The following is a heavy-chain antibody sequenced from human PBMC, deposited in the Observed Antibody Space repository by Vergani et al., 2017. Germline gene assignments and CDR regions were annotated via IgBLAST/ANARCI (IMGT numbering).Heavy chain of an antibody. CDR2: IYFNGNT. J-gene: IGHJ4*02. CDR1: GASMSRGSYY. Sequence: QVQLQESGPGLVKPSQTLSLTCAVSGASMSRGSYYWTWIRQPAGKGLEWIGRIYFNGNTNYNPSLKNRVTMSVDTSKNQFSLKLGSVTAADTALYYCAGDFAGHGLVYDYWGQGTLVTVSS. V-gene: IGHV4-61*02. CDR3: AGDFAGHGLVYDY. D-gene: IGHD2-8*01.